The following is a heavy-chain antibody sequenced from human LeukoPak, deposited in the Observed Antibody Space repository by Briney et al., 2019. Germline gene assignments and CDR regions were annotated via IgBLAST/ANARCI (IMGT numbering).Heavy chain of an antibody. J-gene: IGHJ6*03. CDR1: GFTVSSNY. Sequence: GGSLRLSCAASGFTVSSNYMSWVRQAPGKGLEWVSVIYSGGSTYYADSVKGRFTISRDNSKNTLYLQMNSLRAEDTAVYYCAREEWGSGWPTYYYYMDVWGKGTTVTISS. V-gene: IGHV3-66*01. D-gene: IGHD6-19*01. CDR2: IYSGGST. CDR3: AREEWGSGWPTYYYYMDV.